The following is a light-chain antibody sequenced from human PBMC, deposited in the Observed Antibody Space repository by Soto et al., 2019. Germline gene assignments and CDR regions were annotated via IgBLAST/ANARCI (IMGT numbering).Light chain of an antibody. CDR2: DAS. J-gene: IGKJ2*01. CDR1: QSVGTK. Sequence: ETVMTQSPATLSVSPGERATLSCRASQSVGTKLAWYQHKPGQAPRLLIYDASTRATGIPARFSGSGSGTDFTLTISILPSEDFVVYFCQQYYNWYTYGQGTKLEIK. V-gene: IGKV3-15*01. CDR3: QQYYNWYT.